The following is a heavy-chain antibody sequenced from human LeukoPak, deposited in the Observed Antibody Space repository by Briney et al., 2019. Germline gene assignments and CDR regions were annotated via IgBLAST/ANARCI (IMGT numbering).Heavy chain of an antibody. CDR3: ARVIMADYYYYYMDV. CDR2: IIPIFGTA. V-gene: IGHV1-69*05. D-gene: IGHD3-16*01. Sequence: SVKVSCKASGGTFSSYAISWVRQAPGQGLEWMGGIIPIFGTANYAQKFQGRVTIATDESTSTAYMELSSLRSEDTAVYYCARVIMADYYYYYMDVWGKGTTVTVSS. CDR1: GGTFSSYA. J-gene: IGHJ6*03.